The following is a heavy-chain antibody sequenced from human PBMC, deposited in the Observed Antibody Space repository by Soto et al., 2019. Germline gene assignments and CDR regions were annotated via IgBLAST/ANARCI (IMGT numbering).Heavy chain of an antibody. CDR2: INPSGGST. D-gene: IGHD2-2*01. CDR1: GYTFTSYY. CDR3: ARGYCSSTSCYHYYYYMDV. Sequence: ASVEVSCKASGYTFTSYYMHWVRQAPGQGLEWMGIINPSGGSTSYAQKFQGRVTMTRDTSTSTVYMELSSLRSEDTAVYYCARGYCSSTSCYHYYYYMDVWGKGTTVTVSS. V-gene: IGHV1-46*03. J-gene: IGHJ6*03.